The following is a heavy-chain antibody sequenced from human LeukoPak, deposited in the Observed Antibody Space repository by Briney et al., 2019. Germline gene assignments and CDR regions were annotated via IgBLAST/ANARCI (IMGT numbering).Heavy chain of an antibody. CDR3: ARGVVAGTFDY. D-gene: IGHD6-19*01. Sequence: PGGSLRLSCAASGFTFSSYNMNWVRQAPGKGLEWVSSISSSSSYIYCADSVKGRFTISRDNAKNSLYLQMNSLRAEDTAVYYCARGVVAGTFDYWGQGTPVTVSS. J-gene: IGHJ4*02. CDR1: GFTFSSYN. CDR2: ISSSSSYI. V-gene: IGHV3-21*01.